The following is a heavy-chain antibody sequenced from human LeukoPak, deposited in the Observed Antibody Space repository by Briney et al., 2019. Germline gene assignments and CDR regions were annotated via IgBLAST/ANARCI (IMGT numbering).Heavy chain of an antibody. CDR3: ARADPSRGLYYYYGMDV. CDR1: GGTFSSYA. V-gene: IGHV1-69*06. CDR2: IIPIFGTA. D-gene: IGHD2-2*01. Sequence: ASVKVSCKASGGTFSSYAISWVRQAPGQGLEWMGGIIPIFGTANYAQKFQGRVTITADKSTSTAYMELSSLRSEDTAVYYCARADPSRGLYYYYGMDVWGKGTTVTVS. J-gene: IGHJ6*04.